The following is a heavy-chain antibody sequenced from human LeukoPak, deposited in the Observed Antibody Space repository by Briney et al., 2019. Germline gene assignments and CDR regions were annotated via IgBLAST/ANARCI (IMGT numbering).Heavy chain of an antibody. D-gene: IGHD2-15*01. CDR1: GFTFSSYG. CDR3: ARYCGGGSCYYYYYGMDV. CDR2: IWYDGSNK. J-gene: IGHJ6*02. Sequence: GGSLRLSCAASGFTFSSYGMHWVRQAPGKGLEWVAVIWYDGSNKYYADSVKGRFTISRDNSKNTLYLQMNSLRAEDTAVYYCARYCGGGSCYYYYYGMDVWGQGTTVTVSS. V-gene: IGHV3-33*01.